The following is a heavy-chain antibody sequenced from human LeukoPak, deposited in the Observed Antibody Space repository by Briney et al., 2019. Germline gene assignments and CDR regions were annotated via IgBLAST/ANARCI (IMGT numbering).Heavy chain of an antibody. V-gene: IGHV3-21*01. CDR1: GFTFSRYS. CDR3: ARDPPLGSCSTISCPHLDY. D-gene: IGHD2-2*01. Sequence: EGSLRLSCAASGFTFSRYSMNWVRKAPGKGLEWVSSISSRSSFIYYADSVKGRFTISRDNAKSSLYLQMNSLRAEDTAVYYSARDPPLGSCSTISCPHLDYWGQGTLVTVSS. CDR2: ISSRSSFI. J-gene: IGHJ4*02.